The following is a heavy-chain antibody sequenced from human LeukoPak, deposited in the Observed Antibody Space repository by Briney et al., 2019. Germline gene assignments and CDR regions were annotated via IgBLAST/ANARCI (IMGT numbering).Heavy chain of an antibody. Sequence: PSETLSLTCTVSGGSISSGGYYWSWIRQPPGKGLEWIGEINHSGSTNYNPSLKSRVTISVDTSKNQFSLKLSSVTAADTAVYYCARGDGDDAFDIWGQGTMVTVSS. V-gene: IGHV4-39*07. CDR1: GGSISSGGYY. CDR3: ARGDGDDAFDI. CDR2: INHSGST. J-gene: IGHJ3*02.